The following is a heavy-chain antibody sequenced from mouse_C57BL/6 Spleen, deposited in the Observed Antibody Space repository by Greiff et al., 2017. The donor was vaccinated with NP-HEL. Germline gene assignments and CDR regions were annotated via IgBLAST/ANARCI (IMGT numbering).Heavy chain of an antibody. CDR1: GYTFTDYY. CDR3: ARSYYDYYLFAD. J-gene: IGHJ3*01. CDR2: INPNNGGT. V-gene: IGHV1-18*01. Sequence: EVQLQQSGPELVKPGASVKIPCQASGYTFTDYYMDWVKQSHGKSLEWIGDINPNNGGTNYNQKFKGKATLTVDKSSSTAYMQLRSLTSEDTAVYYWARSYYDYYLFADWGQGTLVTVAA. D-gene: IGHD2-4*01.